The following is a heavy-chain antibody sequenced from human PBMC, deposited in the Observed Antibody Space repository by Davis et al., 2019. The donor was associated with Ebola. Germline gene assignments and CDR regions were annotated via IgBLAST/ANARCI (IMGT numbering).Heavy chain of an antibody. Sequence: LRLSCTVSGGSISRGGSYWSWIRQHQGKGLEWIGYIYYSGSTYYKPSLKSRVTISLDTSQNQFSLNLYSVTAADTAVYYCARDLRYDSSGYDYYFYMDVWGKGTTVTVSS. J-gene: IGHJ6*03. CDR1: GGSISRGGSY. CDR3: ARDLRYDSSGYDYYFYMDV. D-gene: IGHD3-22*01. CDR2: IYYSGST. V-gene: IGHV4-31*03.